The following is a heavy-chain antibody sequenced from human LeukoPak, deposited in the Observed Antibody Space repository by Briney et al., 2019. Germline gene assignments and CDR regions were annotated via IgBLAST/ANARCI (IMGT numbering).Heavy chain of an antibody. V-gene: IGHV4-34*01. Sequence: PSETLSLTCAVYGGSFSGYYWSWIRQPPGKGLEWIGEINHSGSTNYNPSLKSRVTISVDTSKNQFSLKLSSVTAADTAVYYCASSARYWYFDLWGHGTLVTVSS. CDR1: GGSFSGYY. D-gene: IGHD1-26*01. CDR2: INHSGST. CDR3: ASSARYWYFDL. J-gene: IGHJ2*01.